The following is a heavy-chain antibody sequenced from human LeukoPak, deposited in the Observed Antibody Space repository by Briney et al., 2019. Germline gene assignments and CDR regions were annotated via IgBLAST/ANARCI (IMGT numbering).Heavy chain of an antibody. Sequence: ASVKVSCKVSGYTLTELSMHWVRQAPGKGLEWMGGFDPEDGETIYAQKFQGRVTMTTDTSTSTAYMELRSLRSDDTAVYYCAVTYCGGDCYSANGAFDIWGQGTMVTVSS. J-gene: IGHJ3*02. D-gene: IGHD2-21*02. CDR1: GYTLTELS. CDR2: FDPEDGET. CDR3: AVTYCGGDCYSANGAFDI. V-gene: IGHV1-24*01.